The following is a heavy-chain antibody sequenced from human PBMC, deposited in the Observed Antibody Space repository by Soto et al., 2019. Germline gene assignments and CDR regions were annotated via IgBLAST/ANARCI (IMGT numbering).Heavy chain of an antibody. CDR3: AREGGNWNSDY. V-gene: IGHV4-4*02. Sequence: SETLSLTCVVSDKSISKDIWWNWVRQPPRQGLEWIGEVHHTKGALYNPALRSRVTVSADLFNSKIFLKLGSVTAADTAVYYCAREGGNWNSDYWGQGTLVTVSS. J-gene: IGHJ4*02. CDR1: DKSISKDIW. CDR2: VHHTKGA. D-gene: IGHD1-20*01.